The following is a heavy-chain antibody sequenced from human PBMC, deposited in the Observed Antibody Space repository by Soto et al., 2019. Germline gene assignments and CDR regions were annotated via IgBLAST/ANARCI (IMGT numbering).Heavy chain of an antibody. CDR1: GFTFDDYA. Sequence: PGGSLRLSCAASGFTFDDYAMHWVRQAPGKGLEWVSGISWNSGSIGYADSVKGRFTISRGNAKNSLYLQMNSLRAEDTALYYCAKEGYGFAGNFDYWGQGTLVTVSS. CDR2: ISWNSGSI. V-gene: IGHV3-9*01. J-gene: IGHJ4*02. CDR3: AKEGYGFAGNFDY. D-gene: IGHD5-12*01.